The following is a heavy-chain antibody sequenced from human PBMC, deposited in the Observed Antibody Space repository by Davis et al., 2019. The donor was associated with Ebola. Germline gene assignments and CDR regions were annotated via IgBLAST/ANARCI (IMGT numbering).Heavy chain of an antibody. V-gene: IGHV1-18*01. CDR3: ARDAPLGVVVVAATQVLDY. CDR2: ISAYNGNT. Sequence: ASVKVSCKASGYTFTSYGISWVRQAPGQGLEWMGWISAYNGNTNYAQKLQGRVTMTTDTSTSTAYMELRSLRSDDTAVYYCARDAPLGVVVVAATQVLDYWGQGTLVTVSS. CDR1: GYTFTSYG. J-gene: IGHJ4*02. D-gene: IGHD2-15*01.